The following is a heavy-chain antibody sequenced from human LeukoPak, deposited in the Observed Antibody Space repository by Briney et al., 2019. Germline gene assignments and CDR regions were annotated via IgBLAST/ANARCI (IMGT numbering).Heavy chain of an antibody. V-gene: IGHV4-39*07. CDR1: GGSISSSSYY. CDR3: ARVCGNSYDYYYYYYMDV. J-gene: IGHJ6*03. D-gene: IGHD4-23*01. Sequence: PSETLSLTCTVSGGSISSSSYYWGWIRQPPGKGLEWIGRIYYSGSIYYNPSLKSRVPISVDTSKNQFSLKLSSVTAADTAVYYCARVCGNSYDYYYYYYMDVWGKGTTVTVSS. CDR2: IYYSGSI.